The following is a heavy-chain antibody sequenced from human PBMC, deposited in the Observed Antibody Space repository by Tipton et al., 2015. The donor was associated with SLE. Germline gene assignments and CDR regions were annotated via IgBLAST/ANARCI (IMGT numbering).Heavy chain of an antibody. Sequence: TLSLTCTVSGASITSSRHFWGWIRQPPGKGLEYIGILYSSGNTYYNPSLNSPVTLSMDTSKNQFSLQLTSVTAADTAVYYCARGMLTWRGAIIGVDVWGQGTSVNVSS. CDR1: GASITSSRHF. CDR2: LYSSGNT. D-gene: IGHD2-8*01. V-gene: IGHV4-39*07. J-gene: IGHJ6*02. CDR3: ARGMLTWRGAIIGVDV.